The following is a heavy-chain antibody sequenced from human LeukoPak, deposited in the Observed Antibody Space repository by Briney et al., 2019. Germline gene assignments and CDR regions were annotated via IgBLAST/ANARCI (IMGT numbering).Heavy chain of an antibody. CDR2: INHSGST. J-gene: IGHJ4*02. CDR1: GFTFSDYY. Sequence: GSLRLSCAASGFTFSDYYMSWIRQPPGKGLEWIGEINHSGSTNYNPSLKSRVTISVDTSKNQFSLKLSSVTAADTAVYYCAREYGYWGQGTLVTVSS. V-gene: IGHV4-34*01. D-gene: IGHD2-8*01. CDR3: AREYGY.